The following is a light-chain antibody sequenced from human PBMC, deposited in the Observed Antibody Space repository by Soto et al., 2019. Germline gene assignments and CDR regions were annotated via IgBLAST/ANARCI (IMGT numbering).Light chain of an antibody. J-gene: IGLJ1*01. CDR3: SSLTTTSTLV. CDR1: SSDVGGYNY. Sequence: QYVLTQPASVSGSPGQSITISCTGTSSDVGGYNYVSWYQQNPGKAPKLMIYDVSNRPSGVSNRFSGSKSGNTASLTISGLQVEDEADYYCSSLTTTSTLVFGTGTKVTVL. CDR2: DVS. V-gene: IGLV2-14*01.